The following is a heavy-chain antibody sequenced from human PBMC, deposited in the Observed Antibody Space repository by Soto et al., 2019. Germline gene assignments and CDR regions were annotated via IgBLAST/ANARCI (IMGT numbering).Heavy chain of an antibody. V-gene: IGHV3-21*01. D-gene: IGHD2-2*01. J-gene: IGHJ4*02. CDR1: GFTFTSYT. CDR2: ISSDTKNI. CDR3: ARVLLPAAIGFDY. Sequence: EVQLVESGGGLVKPGASLRLSCAVSGFTFTSYTMNWVRQAPGKGLEWVSSISSDTKNIYYADSMKGRFTVSRDNAKNSLYLQMNSLRAEDTAVYYCARVLLPAAIGFDYWGQGTLVTVSS.